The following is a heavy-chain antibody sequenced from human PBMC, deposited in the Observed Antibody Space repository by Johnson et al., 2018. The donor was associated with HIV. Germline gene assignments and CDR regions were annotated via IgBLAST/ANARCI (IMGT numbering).Heavy chain of an antibody. J-gene: IGHJ3*02. V-gene: IGHV3-66*03. CDR2: IYSGGST. Sequence: MQLVESGGGLIQPGGSLRLSCAASGFTVSSNYMSWVRQAPGKGLEWVSVIYSGGSTYYADSVKGRFTLSRDNAKNTMYLQMNSLRAEDTAVYYCAREGAAAGPTDAFDIWGQGTMVTVSS. D-gene: IGHD6-13*01. CDR3: AREGAAAGPTDAFDI. CDR1: GFTVSSNY.